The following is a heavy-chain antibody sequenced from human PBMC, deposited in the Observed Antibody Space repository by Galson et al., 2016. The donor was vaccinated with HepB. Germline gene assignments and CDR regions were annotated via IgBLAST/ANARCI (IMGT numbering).Heavy chain of an antibody. V-gene: IGHV4-4*02. D-gene: IGHD1-26*01. CDR3: AISPTGSSYIWFDP. CDR1: GGSINSSNW. CDR2: IYQSGRT. Sequence: SETLSLTCAISGGSINSSNWWSWFRQPPGKGLEWIGEIYQSGRTNYNPTLKSRLTISVDKSKNHFSLTLTSVTAADTAVYYCAISPTGSSYIWFDPWGQGTLATVSS. J-gene: IGHJ5*02.